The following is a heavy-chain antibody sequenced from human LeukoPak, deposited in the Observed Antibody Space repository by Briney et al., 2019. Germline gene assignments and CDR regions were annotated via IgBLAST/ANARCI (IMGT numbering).Heavy chain of an antibody. V-gene: IGHV1-46*01. D-gene: IGHD6-19*01. CDR1: GYTFTSYG. J-gene: IGHJ4*02. CDR2: INPSGGST. Sequence: ASVKVSCKASGYTFTSYGISWVRQAPGQGLEWMGIINPSGGSTSYAQKFQGRVTMTRDMSTSTVYMELSSLRSEDTAVYYCARTGPTYSSGWSGGIDYWGQGTLVTVSS. CDR3: ARTGPTYSSGWSGGIDY.